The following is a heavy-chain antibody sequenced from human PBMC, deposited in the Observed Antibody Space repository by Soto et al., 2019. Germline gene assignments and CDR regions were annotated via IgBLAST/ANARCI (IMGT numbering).Heavy chain of an antibody. CDR3: VTGISYGYGLLDY. CDR2: ISGSGGSI. J-gene: IGHJ4*02. CDR1: GFTFSSYA. D-gene: IGHD5-18*01. V-gene: IGHV3-23*01. Sequence: DVKLLESGGDLVQPGESLRLSCVASGFTFSSYAMNWVRQVPGMGLEWVSTISGSGGSIYYADSVKGRFAIATDNSKNTLLLQMSSLSVEDTAMYYCVTGISYGYGLLDYWGQGALVTVSS.